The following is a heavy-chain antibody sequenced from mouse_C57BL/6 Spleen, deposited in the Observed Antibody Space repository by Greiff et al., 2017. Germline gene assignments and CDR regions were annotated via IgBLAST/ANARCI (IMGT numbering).Heavy chain of an antibody. CDR1: GYTFTSYG. Sequence: VQLQQSGAELARPGASVKLSCKASGYTFTSYGISWVKQRTGQGLEWIGEIYPRSGNTYYNAKFKGKATLTADKSSSTAYMELRSLTSEDSAVYFCARYYGSSLWYFDVWGTGTTVTVSS. CDR2: IYPRSGNT. V-gene: IGHV1-81*01. J-gene: IGHJ1*03. CDR3: ARYYGSSLWYFDV. D-gene: IGHD1-1*01.